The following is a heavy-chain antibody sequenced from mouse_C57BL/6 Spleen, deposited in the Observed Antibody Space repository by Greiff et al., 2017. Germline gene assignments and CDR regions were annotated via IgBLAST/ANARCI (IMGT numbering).Heavy chain of an antibody. J-gene: IGHJ2*01. V-gene: IGHV1-15*01. D-gene: IGHD1-2*01. CDR2: IDPDTGGT. Sequence: QVQLQQSGAELVRPGASVTLSCKASGYTFTDYEMHWVKQTPVHGLEWIGAIDPDTGGTAYNQKFKGKAILTADKSSSTAYMELHRLTSEDSAVYNCTRAYGRAGPFDDWGKGTTLTVSS. CDR1: GYTFTDYE. CDR3: TRAYGRAGPFDD.